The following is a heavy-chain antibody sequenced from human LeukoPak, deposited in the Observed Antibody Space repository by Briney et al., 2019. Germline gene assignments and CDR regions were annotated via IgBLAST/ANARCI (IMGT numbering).Heavy chain of an antibody. V-gene: IGHV4-61*08. Sequence: SETLSLTCTVSGGSISSGDYYWSWIRQHPGKGLEWIGYIYYSGSTNYNPSLKSRVTISVDTSKNQFSLKLSSVTAADTAVYYCAAHWGFLSGPDAAFDIWGQGTMVTVSS. CDR1: GGSISSGDYY. CDR2: IYYSGST. D-gene: IGHD7-27*01. J-gene: IGHJ3*02. CDR3: AAHWGFLSGPDAAFDI.